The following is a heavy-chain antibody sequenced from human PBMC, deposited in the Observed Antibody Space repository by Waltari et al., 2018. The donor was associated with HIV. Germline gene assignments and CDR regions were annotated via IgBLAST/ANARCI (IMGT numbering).Heavy chain of an antibody. CDR1: ENAFSGSV. V-gene: IGHV7-4-1*01. Sequence: QVQLQQSQSQFKKPGTSVKISCKSSENAFSGSVINWVRQAPGQGLEWIGLIDTKTGRPTYAQAFSGLLILSLDTSVTTSYLQIRALKTNDTATYYCAEGYGAFDFDYWGQGTLITVSP. CDR2: IDTKTGRP. D-gene: IGHD2-15*01. CDR3: AEGYGAFDFDY. J-gene: IGHJ4*02.